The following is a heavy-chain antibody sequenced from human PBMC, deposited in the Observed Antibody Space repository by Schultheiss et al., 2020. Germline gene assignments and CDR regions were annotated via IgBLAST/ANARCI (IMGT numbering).Heavy chain of an antibody. CDR3: ARYRRGYCSSTSCPFWFDP. Sequence: ASVKVSCKASGYTFTSYGISWVRQAPGQGLEWMGWISGYNGNTNYAQKFQGRVTMTRNTSISTAYMELTKLKSDDTAVYYFARYRRGYCSSTSCPFWFDPWGQGSLVTVSS. CDR2: ISGYNGNT. CDR1: GYTFTSYG. D-gene: IGHD2-2*01. V-gene: IGHV1-18*04. J-gene: IGHJ5*02.